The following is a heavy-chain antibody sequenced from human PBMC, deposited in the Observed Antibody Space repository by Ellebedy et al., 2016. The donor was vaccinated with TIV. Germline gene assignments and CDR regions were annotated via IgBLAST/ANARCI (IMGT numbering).Heavy chain of an antibody. CDR2: ISPLNGNT. V-gene: IGHV1-18*01. CDR3: ARDPSVNDYGDPRWFDP. J-gene: IGHJ5*02. D-gene: IGHD4-17*01. CDR1: GYTFTSYG. Sequence: ASVKVSCKTSGYTFTSYGLWWVRQAPGQGPEWMGWISPLNGNTNYAQKLRGRVTLTTDTSTSTTYMELRSLRSDDTAVYYCARDPSVNDYGDPRWFDPWGQGTLVTVSS.